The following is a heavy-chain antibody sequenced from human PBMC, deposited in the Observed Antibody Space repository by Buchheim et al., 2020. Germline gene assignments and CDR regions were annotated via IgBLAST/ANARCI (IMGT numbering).Heavy chain of an antibody. V-gene: IGHV3-48*04. CDR1: GFTLSGDS. J-gene: IGHJ4*02. CDR3: ARDKSYAFDY. D-gene: IGHD2-2*01. CDR2: IGDDSRNI. Sequence: EVQLVESGGGLVQPGGSLRLSCAASGFTLSGDSMNWVRQAPGKGLEWVSYIGDDSRNIYYADYVKGRFTISRDNAKKSLSLQMNSLRVEDTAVYYCARDKSYAFDYWGQG.